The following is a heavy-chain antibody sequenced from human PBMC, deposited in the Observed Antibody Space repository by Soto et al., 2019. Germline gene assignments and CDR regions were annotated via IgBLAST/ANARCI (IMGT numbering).Heavy chain of an antibody. D-gene: IGHD2-15*01. CDR3: ARDCSGGSCYPGMDV. J-gene: IGHJ6*02. CDR2: TYDSGST. CDR1: GGSISSGGYY. Sequence: SETLSLTCTVSGGSISSGGYYWSWIRQHPGKGLEWIGYTYDSGSTYYNPSLKSRVTISVDTSKNQFSLKLSSVTAEDTAVYFCARDCSGGSCYPGMDVWGQGTTVTVSS. V-gene: IGHV4-31*03.